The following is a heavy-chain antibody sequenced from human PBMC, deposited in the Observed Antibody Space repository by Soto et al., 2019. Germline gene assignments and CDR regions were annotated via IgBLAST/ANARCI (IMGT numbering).Heavy chain of an antibody. V-gene: IGHV3-30*18. CDR2: ISYDGSNK. Sequence: GGSLRLSCEASGFTFSSYGMHWVRQAPGKGLEWVAVISYDGSNKYYADSVKGRFTISRDNSKNTLYLQMNSLRAEDTAVYYCAKDRDGYNPYYYYGMDVWGQGTTVTVSS. J-gene: IGHJ6*02. CDR1: GFTFSSYG. CDR3: AKDRDGYNPYYYYGMDV. D-gene: IGHD5-12*01.